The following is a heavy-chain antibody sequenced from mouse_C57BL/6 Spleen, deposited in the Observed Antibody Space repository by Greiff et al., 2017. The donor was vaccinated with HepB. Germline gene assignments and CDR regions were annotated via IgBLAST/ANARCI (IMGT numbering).Heavy chain of an antibody. J-gene: IGHJ2*01. CDR2: INPNNGGT. CDR3: ARGQDIITTDY. Sequence: EVQLQQSGPELVKPGASVKISCKASGYTFTDYYMNWVKQSHGKSLEWIGDINPNNGGTSYNQKFKGKATLTVDKSSSTAYMELRSLTSEDSAVYYCARGQDIITTDYWGQGTTLTVS. CDR1: GYTFTDYY. V-gene: IGHV1-26*01. D-gene: IGHD2-12*01.